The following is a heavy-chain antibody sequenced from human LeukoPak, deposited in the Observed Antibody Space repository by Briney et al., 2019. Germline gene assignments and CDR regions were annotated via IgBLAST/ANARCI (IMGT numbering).Heavy chain of an antibody. D-gene: IGHD2-2*01. V-gene: IGHV4-38-2*02. CDR1: GYSISSGYY. Sequence: KPSETLSLTCTVSGYSISSGYYWGWIRPPPGKGLEWIGIIYHSGSTYYNPSLKSRVTISVDTPKNQFSLKLSSVTAADTAVYYCARDVPVVVPAAMPMDVWGKGTTVTVSS. J-gene: IGHJ6*04. CDR2: IYHSGST. CDR3: ARDVPVVVPAAMPMDV.